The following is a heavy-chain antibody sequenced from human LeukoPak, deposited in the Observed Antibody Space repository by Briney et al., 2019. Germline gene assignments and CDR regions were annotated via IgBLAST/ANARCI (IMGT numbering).Heavy chain of an antibody. Sequence: SETLSLTCTVSGGSISSGSYYWGWIRQPPGKGLEWIGSIYYSGSTYYNPSLKSRVTISVDTSKNQFSLKLSSVTAADTAVYYCAREGLYSNCNYYYYMDVWGKGTTVTVSS. D-gene: IGHD4-11*01. CDR2: IYYSGST. CDR3: AREGLYSNCNYYYYMDV. CDR1: GGSISSGSYY. J-gene: IGHJ6*03. V-gene: IGHV4-39*07.